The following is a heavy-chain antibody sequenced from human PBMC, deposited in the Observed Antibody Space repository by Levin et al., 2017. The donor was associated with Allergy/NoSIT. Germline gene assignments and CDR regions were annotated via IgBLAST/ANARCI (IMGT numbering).Heavy chain of an antibody. CDR2: INPSGGST. CDR3: ARDLLVVVAAKGYYYYGMDV. Sequence: WASVKVSCKASGYTFTSYYMHWVRQAPGQGLEWMGIINPSGGSTSYAQKFQGRVTMTRDTSTSTVYMELSSLRSEDTAVYYCARDLLVVVAAKGYYYYGMDVWGQGTTVTVSS. D-gene: IGHD2-15*01. J-gene: IGHJ6*02. CDR1: GYTFTSYY. V-gene: IGHV1-46*01.